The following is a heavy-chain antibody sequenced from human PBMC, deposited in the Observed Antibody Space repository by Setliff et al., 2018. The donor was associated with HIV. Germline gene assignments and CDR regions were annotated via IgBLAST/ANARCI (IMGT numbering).Heavy chain of an antibody. V-gene: IGHV4-39*07. Sequence: PSETLSLTCTVSGGSISSSSYYWVWIRQPPGKGLEWIGSIYYSGSSGSTYYNPSLKSRVTISLDTSKNQFSLKLSSVTAADTAVYYCARVDREGWLQLTWGQGTLVTVSS. CDR3: ARVDREGWLQLT. CDR1: GGSISSSSYY. D-gene: IGHD5-12*01. J-gene: IGHJ5*02. CDR2: IYYSGSSGST.